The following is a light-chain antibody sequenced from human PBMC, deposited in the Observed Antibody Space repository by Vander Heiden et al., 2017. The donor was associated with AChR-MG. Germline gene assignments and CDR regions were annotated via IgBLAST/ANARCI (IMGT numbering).Light chain of an antibody. CDR3: GSYAGSNNYV. Sequence: QSALPQPPSASGSPGQPGTISCTGTGSDVGGYDYVSWYQQHPGKAPQLMIYAVRKRPSGVPDRFSGSKSGNTASLTVSGLQAEDEADYYCGSYAGSNNYVFGTGTKVTVL. CDR1: GSDVGGYDY. J-gene: IGLJ1*01. V-gene: IGLV2-8*01. CDR2: AVR.